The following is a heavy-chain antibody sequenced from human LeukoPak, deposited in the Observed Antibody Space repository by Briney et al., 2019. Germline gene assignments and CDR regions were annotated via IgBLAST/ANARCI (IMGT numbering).Heavy chain of an antibody. D-gene: IGHD1-26*01. J-gene: IGHJ4*02. V-gene: IGHV1-18*01. CDR2: ISGDNGNT. Sequence: ASVKVSCKASGFTFTRFGITWVRQAPGQGLEWMGWISGDNGNTNYAQKFQDRVTMTIDTSTRTAYMELRSLGSDDTAVYFCASVSLGIRSNYFDFWGQGTLVTVSS. CDR1: GFTFTRFG. CDR3: ASVSLGIRSNYFDF.